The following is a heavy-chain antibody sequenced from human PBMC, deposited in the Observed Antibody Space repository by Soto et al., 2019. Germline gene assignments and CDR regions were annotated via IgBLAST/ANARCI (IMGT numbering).Heavy chain of an antibody. Sequence: SETLSLTCTVSGGSISSYYWSWIRQPPGKGLEWIGYIYYSGSTNYNPSLKSRVTISVDTSKNQFSLKLSSVTAADTAVYYCARVSGRTGTTDYWGQGSLVTVSX. J-gene: IGHJ4*02. V-gene: IGHV4-59*01. CDR3: ARVSGRTGTTDY. D-gene: IGHD1-7*01. CDR1: GGSISSYY. CDR2: IYYSGST.